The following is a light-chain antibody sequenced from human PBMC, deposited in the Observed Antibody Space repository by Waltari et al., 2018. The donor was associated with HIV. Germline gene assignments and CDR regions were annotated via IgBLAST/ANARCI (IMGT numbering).Light chain of an antibody. V-gene: IGLV2-11*01. CDR1: SSDVGAYNY. CDR3: SSYAGTSNFVL. J-gene: IGLJ2*01. CDR2: NVS. Sequence: QSALTQPRSVSESPGQSATISCTGTSSDVGAYNYVSWYQQHPGRAPKFIIYNVSERPSGVPDRFSGSKSGNTASLTISGLQAEDEADYYCSSYAGTSNFVLFGGGTKLTVL.